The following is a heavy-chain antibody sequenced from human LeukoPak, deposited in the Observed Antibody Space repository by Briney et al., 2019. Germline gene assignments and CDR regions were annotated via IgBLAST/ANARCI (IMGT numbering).Heavy chain of an antibody. CDR2: VSIDGNSQ. D-gene: IGHD2-2*01. CDR3: ARVGKWGTQVTSTDSSLDY. V-gene: IGHV3-30-3*01. Sequence: GGSLRLSCAASGFILGVYTMHWVRQAPGKGLEWVAVVSIDGNSQYYADSVKGRFSISRDNAKNSLYLQINSLRAEDTAVYYCARVGKWGTQVTSTDSSLDYWGQETLVTVSS. J-gene: IGHJ4*02. CDR1: GFILGVYT.